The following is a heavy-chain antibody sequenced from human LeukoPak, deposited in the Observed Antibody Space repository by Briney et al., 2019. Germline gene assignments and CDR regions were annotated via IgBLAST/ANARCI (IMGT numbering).Heavy chain of an antibody. D-gene: IGHD6-19*01. CDR2: ISSSGGRK. V-gene: IGHV3-23*01. CDR3: AKDHVVGSGWADYFDY. Sequence: GGFLRLSCAASGFTFSSYAMSWVRQAPGKGLEWVSAISSSGGRKYYADSVKGRFPISRDNSKNTLYLQMNSLRAEDTAVYYCAKDHVVGSGWADYFDYWGQGTLVTVSS. J-gene: IGHJ4*02. CDR1: GFTFSSYA.